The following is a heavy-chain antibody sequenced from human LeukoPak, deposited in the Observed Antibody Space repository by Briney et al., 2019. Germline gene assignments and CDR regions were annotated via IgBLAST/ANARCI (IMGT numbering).Heavy chain of an antibody. CDR3: ARDEWGDAFDI. D-gene: IGHD1-26*01. V-gene: IGHV3-21*01. CDR1: GFTFSSYS. CDR2: ISSSSSYI. J-gene: IGHJ3*02. Sequence: GGSLRLSCAASGFTFSSYSMNWVRQAPGKGLEWDSSISSSSSYIHSADSVRGRFTISRDNAKNSLFLQMNSLRAEDTAVYYCARDEWGDAFDIWGQGTMVTVFS.